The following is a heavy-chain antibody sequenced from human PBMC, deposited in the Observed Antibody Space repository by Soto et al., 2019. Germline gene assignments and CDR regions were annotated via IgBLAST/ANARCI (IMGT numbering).Heavy chain of an antibody. D-gene: IGHD3-22*01. Sequence: GGSLRLSCAASGFTFSGFWMSWVRQAPGKGLEWVANIKEDGSEKYYADSVKGRFTISRDNAKNSLYLQMNSLRAEDTALYYCAREDSTGYYYTPPAYWGQGTLVTAPQ. CDR3: AREDSTGYYYTPPAY. CDR2: IKEDGSEK. V-gene: IGHV3-7*01. J-gene: IGHJ4*02. CDR1: GFTFSGFW.